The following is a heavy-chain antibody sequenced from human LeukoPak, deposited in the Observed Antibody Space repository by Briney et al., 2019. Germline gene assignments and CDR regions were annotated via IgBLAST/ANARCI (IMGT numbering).Heavy chain of an antibody. D-gene: IGHD2-2*01. CDR2: IYYSGST. J-gene: IGHJ6*02. Sequence: SETLSLTCTVSGGSISSYYWSWIRQPPGKGLEWIGYIYYSGSTNYNPSLKSRVTISVDTSKNQSSLKLSSVTAADTAVYYCARQVVVPAGTLHYYYGMDVWGQGTTVTVSS. CDR3: ARQVVVPAGTLHYYYGMDV. V-gene: IGHV4-59*08. CDR1: GGSISSYY.